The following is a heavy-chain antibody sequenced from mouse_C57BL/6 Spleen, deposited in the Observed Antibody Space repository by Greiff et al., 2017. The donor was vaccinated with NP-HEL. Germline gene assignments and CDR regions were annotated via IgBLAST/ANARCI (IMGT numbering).Heavy chain of an antibody. J-gene: IGHJ2*01. Sequence: EVQLQQSGPELVKPGASVKIPCKASGYTFTDYNMDWVKQSHGKSLEWIGDINPNNGGTIYNQKFKGKATLTVDKSSSTAYMELRSLTSEDTAVYYCARSGLYPFDYWGQGTTLTVSS. V-gene: IGHV1-18*01. D-gene: IGHD2-12*01. CDR1: GYTFTDYN. CDR3: ARSGLYPFDY. CDR2: INPNNGGT.